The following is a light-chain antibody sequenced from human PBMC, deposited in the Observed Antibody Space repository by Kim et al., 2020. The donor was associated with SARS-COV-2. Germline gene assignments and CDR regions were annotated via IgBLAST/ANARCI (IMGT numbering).Light chain of an antibody. J-gene: IGLJ1*01. V-gene: IGLV2-8*01. CDR3: SSYAGNNNFV. CDR2: GVN. Sequence: PSVTIPCSGARGDLGDYNYVSWYQQHPGKAPNRIVYGVNKRPSGAPDRFSGSKSGITASLTVSGLQTDDEADYYCSSYAGNNNFVFGTGTKVTVL. CDR1: RGDLGDYNY.